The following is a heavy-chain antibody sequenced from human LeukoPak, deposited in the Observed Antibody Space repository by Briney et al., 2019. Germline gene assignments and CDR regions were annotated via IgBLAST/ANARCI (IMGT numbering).Heavy chain of an antibody. J-gene: IGHJ4*02. CDR2: IYHSGST. D-gene: IGHD6-6*01. V-gene: IGHV4-30-2*01. CDR3: ARVRYSNSSSFDY. CDR1: GGSISSGGYY. Sequence: PSETLSLTCTVSGGSISSGGYYWSWIRQPPGKGLEWIGYIYHSGSTYYNPSLKSRVTISVDRSKNQFSLKLSSVTAADTAVYYCARVRYSNSSSFDYWGQGTLVTVSS.